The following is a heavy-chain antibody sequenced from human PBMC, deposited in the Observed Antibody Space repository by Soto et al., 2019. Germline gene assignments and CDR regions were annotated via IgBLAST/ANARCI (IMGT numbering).Heavy chain of an antibody. D-gene: IGHD2-2*01. CDR2: IKSKTDGGTT. V-gene: IGHV3-15*01. CDR3: TPKYQMLYDYGMEV. Sequence: PVGSLRLSCASSVFTFSNAWMSWVRQSPGKGLEWVGRIKSKTDGGTTDYAAPVKGRFTISRDDSKNTLYLQMNSLKTEDTAVYYCTPKYQMLYDYGMEVWGQGTTVTVSS. CDR1: VFTFSNAW. J-gene: IGHJ6*01.